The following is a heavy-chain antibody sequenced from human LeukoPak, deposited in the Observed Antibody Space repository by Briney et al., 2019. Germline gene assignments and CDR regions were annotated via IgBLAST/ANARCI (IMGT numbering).Heavy chain of an antibody. J-gene: IGHJ4*02. Sequence: PGGSLRLSCVASGVTLSNYAMSWARQAPGKGLEWVSNIGGSVGSMFYAASVKGRFAISRDNSKKTLFLQMNNLRVEDTAVYFCAKRGNSWDLFDYWGQGTLATVSS. CDR1: GVTLSNYA. D-gene: IGHD6-13*01. V-gene: IGHV3-23*01. CDR3: AKRGNSWDLFDY. CDR2: IGGSVGSM.